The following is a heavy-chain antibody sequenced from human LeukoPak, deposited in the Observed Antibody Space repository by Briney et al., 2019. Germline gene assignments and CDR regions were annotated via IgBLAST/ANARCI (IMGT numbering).Heavy chain of an antibody. CDR3: AKRRRGLLWSGESYFDY. V-gene: IGHV3-11*01. J-gene: IGHJ4*02. CDR2: ISSSGS. Sequence: GGSLRLSCAASGFTFSDYYMSWIRQAPGKGLEWVSYISSSGSNSVKGRFTISRDNAKNSLYLQMNSLRAEDTAVYYCAKRRRGLLWSGESYFDYWGQGTLVTVSS. CDR1: GFTFSDYY. D-gene: IGHD3-10*01.